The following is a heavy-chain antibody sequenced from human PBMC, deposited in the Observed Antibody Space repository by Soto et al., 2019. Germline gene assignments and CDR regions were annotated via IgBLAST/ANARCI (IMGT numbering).Heavy chain of an antibody. CDR1: GGSISSGGYY. Sequence: QVQLQESGPGLVKPSHTLSLTCTVSGGSISSGGYYWSWIRQHQGKGREWIGYIYYSGSTYYNPSLKSRVTISVDTSKNQFSLKLSSVTAADTAVYYCARETTVTDYCDYWGQGTLVTVSS. CDR2: IYYSGST. V-gene: IGHV4-31*03. J-gene: IGHJ4*02. CDR3: ARETTVTDYCDY. D-gene: IGHD4-17*01.